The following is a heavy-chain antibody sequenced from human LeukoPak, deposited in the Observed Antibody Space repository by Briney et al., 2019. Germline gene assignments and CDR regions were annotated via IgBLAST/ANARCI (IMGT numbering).Heavy chain of an antibody. CDR1: GFTFDDYA. D-gene: IGHD1-14*01. J-gene: IGHJ3*02. V-gene: IGHV3-9*01. Sequence: GGSLRLSCAASGFTFDDYAMHWVRQAPGKGLEWVSGISWNSGSIGYADSVKGRFTISRDNAKNSLYLQMNSLRAEDTALYYCAKDRSFPGAFDIWGQGTMVTVSS. CDR3: AKDRSFPGAFDI. CDR2: ISWNSGSI.